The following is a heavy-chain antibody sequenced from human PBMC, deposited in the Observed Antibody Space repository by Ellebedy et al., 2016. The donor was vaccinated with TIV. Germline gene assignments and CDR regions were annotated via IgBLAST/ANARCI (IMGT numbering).Heavy chain of an antibody. CDR1: GFTFSSYN. V-gene: IGHV3-48*01. J-gene: IGHJ4*02. CDR2: ISSSSTTI. Sequence: GESLKISCAASGFTFSSYNMNWVRQAPGKGLEWVSYISSSSTTIYYADSVKGRFTISRDNSKNTLYLQMNSLRAEDTAVYYCAKHSSGWLYYFDYWGQGTLVTVSS. D-gene: IGHD6-19*01. CDR3: AKHSSGWLYYFDY.